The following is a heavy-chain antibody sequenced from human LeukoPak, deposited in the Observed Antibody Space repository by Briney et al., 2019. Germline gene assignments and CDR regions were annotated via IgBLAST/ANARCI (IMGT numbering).Heavy chain of an antibody. J-gene: IGHJ4*02. CDR2: ISSDGSKN. D-gene: IGHD1-1*01. CDR3: VKGLVQTTMSYSVDY. Sequence: AGGSLRLSCAASGFTFSSYAMHWVRQTPGKGLEWVALISSDGSKNIYADPVKGRFTVSRDNSKNTLYLQMNSLRAEDTAVYYCVKGLVQTTMSYSVDYWGQGALVTVSS. CDR1: GFTFSSYA. V-gene: IGHV3-30*04.